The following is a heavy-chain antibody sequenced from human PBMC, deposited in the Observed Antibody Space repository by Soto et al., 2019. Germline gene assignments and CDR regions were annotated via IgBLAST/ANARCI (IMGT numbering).Heavy chain of an antibody. CDR1: VFIFSDHY. Sequence: VQLVESGGGLVQPGGSLRLSCAASVFIFSDHYMDWVRQAPGKGLEWVGRIKNKANSYTTEYAASVKGRFTISRDDSKNSLYPQMNSLKTEDTAVYYCTRISLVGATGGRYFDYWGQGTLLTVSS. J-gene: IGHJ4*02. CDR2: IKNKANSYTT. V-gene: IGHV3-72*01. CDR3: TRISLVGATGGRYFDY. D-gene: IGHD1-26*01.